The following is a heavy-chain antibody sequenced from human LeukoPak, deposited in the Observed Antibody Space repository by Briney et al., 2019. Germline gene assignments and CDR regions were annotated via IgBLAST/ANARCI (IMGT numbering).Heavy chain of an antibody. Sequence: SVKVSCKASGGTFNNFAISWVRQAPGQGLEWVGGIIPMSGTANYAQKFQGRVTMTRDTSTSTVYMELSSLRSEDTAVYYCARDLSGSGHFDYWGQGTLVTVSS. D-gene: IGHD3-10*01. CDR2: IIPMSGTA. CDR3: ARDLSGSGHFDY. V-gene: IGHV1-69*05. CDR1: GGTFNNFA. J-gene: IGHJ4*02.